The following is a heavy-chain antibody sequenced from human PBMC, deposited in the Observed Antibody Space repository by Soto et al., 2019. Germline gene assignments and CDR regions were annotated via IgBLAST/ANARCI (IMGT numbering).Heavy chain of an antibody. CDR2: IRTKPEGERT. D-gene: IGHD1-26*01. CDR3: TTGSNEGY. J-gene: IGHJ4*02. V-gene: IGHV3-15*07. Sequence: EVQLLESGGGLVKPGGSLRLSCAASGFSFSSAWMNWVRQAPGKGLEWVGRIRTKPEGERTDYPPPVKGRLTIWRDDSKTTLYLQMTSLKIEDTAVYYCTTGSNEGYWGQGTLVTVSS. CDR1: GFSFSSAW.